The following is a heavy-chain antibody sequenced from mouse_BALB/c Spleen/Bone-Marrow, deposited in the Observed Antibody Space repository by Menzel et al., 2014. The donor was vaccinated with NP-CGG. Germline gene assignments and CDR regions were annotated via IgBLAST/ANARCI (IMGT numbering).Heavy chain of an antibody. V-gene: IGHV1S56*01. D-gene: IGHD2-2*01. Sequence: VQLQQSGPELVKPGASVRISCKASGYTFTSYYIHWVEQRPGQGLEWIGWIYPGNVNTKYNEKFKGKATLTADKSSSTAYMQLSSLTSEDPAVYFCARGGWLRDAMDYWGQGTSVTVSS. CDR3: ARGGWLRDAMDY. CDR2: IYPGNVNT. J-gene: IGHJ4*01. CDR1: GYTFTSYY.